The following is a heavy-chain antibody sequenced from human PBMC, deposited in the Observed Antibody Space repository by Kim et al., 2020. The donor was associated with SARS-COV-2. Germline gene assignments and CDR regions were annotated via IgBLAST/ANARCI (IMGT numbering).Heavy chain of an antibody. J-gene: IGHJ3*02. CDR1: GFTFSSYA. CDR2: ISYDGSNK. D-gene: IGHD1-26*01. CDR3: ARDRVFGTGTGIGAFDI. Sequence: GGSLRLSCAASGFTFSSYAMHWVRQAPGKGLEWVAVISYDGSNKYYADSVKGRFTISRDNSKNTLYLQMNSLRAEDTAVYYCARDRVFGTGTGIGAFDIWGQGTMVTVSS. V-gene: IGHV3-30*04.